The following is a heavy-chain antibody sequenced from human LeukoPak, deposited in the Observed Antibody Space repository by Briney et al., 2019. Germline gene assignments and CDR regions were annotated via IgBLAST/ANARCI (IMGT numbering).Heavy chain of an antibody. D-gene: IGHD6-13*01. Sequence: SQTLSLTCTVSGGSISSGGYYWSWIRQHPGKGLEWIGYIYYSGSTYYNPSLKSRVTISVDTSKNQFSLKLSSVTAADTAVYYCARSSTTTHSSSWCFGFDYWGQGTLVTVSS. CDR2: IYYSGST. V-gene: IGHV4-31*03. CDR3: ARSSTTTHSSSWCFGFDY. J-gene: IGHJ4*02. CDR1: GGSISSGGYY.